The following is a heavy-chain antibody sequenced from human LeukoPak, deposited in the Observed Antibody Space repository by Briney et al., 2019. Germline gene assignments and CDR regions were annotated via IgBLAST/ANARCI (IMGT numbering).Heavy chain of an antibody. J-gene: IGHJ4*02. CDR1: GFTFSDYC. V-gene: IGHV3-11*01. CDR2: INRGGNNI. Sequence: GGSLRLSGAASGFTFSDYCRTWLGQGPGEGRKGCACINRGGNNIYYAHSVKGPFTISRDNAKNSLFLQMNSLRAEDTAVYYCARGNSLDYWGQGTLVTVSS. CDR3: ARGNSLDY. D-gene: IGHD4-23*01.